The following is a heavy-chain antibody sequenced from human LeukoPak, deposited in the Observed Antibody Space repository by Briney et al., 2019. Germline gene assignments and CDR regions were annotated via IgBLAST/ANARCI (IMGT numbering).Heavy chain of an antibody. D-gene: IGHD3-10*01. Sequence: GGSLRLSCAASGFTFSSHGMHWVRQAPGKGLEWVAVIWYDGSNKYYADSVKGRFTISRDNSKNTVYLQMNSVRVEDTAVYYCAPWRGTYSDWFDPWGQGTLVTVSS. J-gene: IGHJ5*02. V-gene: IGHV3-33*01. CDR3: APWRGTYSDWFDP. CDR2: IWYDGSNK. CDR1: GFTFSSHG.